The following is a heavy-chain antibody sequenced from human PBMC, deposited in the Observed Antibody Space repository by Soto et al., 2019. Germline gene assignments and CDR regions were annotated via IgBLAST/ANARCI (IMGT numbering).Heavy chain of an antibody. Sequence: LSLTCTVSGGSISSDDYYWSWIRQAPGRGLEWIRYIHSSGSIYYNPSLKSRATMSIDTAGNQFSLKVSSVTVADTAVYYCARDLDGLHDDTSGPFPRPGWGQGTLVTVSS. CDR1: GGSISSDDYY. J-gene: IGHJ1*01. CDR3: ARDLDGLHDDTSGPFPRPG. CDR2: IHSSGSI. D-gene: IGHD3-22*01. V-gene: IGHV4-30-4*01.